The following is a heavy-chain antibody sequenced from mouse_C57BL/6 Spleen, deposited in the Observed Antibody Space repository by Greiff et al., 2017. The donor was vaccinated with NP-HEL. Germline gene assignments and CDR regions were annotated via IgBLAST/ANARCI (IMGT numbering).Heavy chain of an antibody. CDR3: ARSANWDDYFDY. J-gene: IGHJ2*01. Sequence: EVKLVESGGGLVQPGGSLSLSCAASGFTFTDYYMSWVRQPPGKALEWLGFIRNKANGYTTEYSASVKGRFTISRDNSQSILYLQMNALRAEDSATYYCARSANWDDYFDYWGQGTTLTVSS. CDR1: GFTFTDYY. D-gene: IGHD4-1*01. CDR2: IRNKANGYTT. V-gene: IGHV7-3*01.